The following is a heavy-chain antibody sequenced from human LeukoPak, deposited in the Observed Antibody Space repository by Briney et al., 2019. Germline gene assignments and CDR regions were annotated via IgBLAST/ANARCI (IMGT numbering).Heavy chain of an antibody. CDR3: EXXXNXXXYY. Sequence: AXGYTFTSYGISWVRQAPGQGVEWMGWISAYNGKTNYEKKLQGRVTMTTDTYTSTAYMELRSLRYDDTGGDYCEXXXNXXXYYWGQXTXVTVSS. J-gene: IGHJ4*02. CDR1: GYTFTSYG. V-gene: IGHV1-18*01. CDR2: ISAYNGKT.